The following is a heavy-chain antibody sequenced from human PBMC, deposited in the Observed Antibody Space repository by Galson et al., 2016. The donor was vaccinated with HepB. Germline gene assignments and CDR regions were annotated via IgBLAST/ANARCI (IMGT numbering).Heavy chain of an antibody. CDR2: ISGRSSYI. J-gene: IGHJ6*03. V-gene: IGHV3-21*01. CDR3: ARVSPVDYYYYMDV. CDR1: TFTFSDYS. Sequence: SLRLSCAASTFTFSDYSMNWVRQAPGKGLEWVSFISGRSSYIYYADSVEGRFTVSRDNAKHSLYLQMNSLRAEDTAVYYCARVSPVDYYYYMDVWGRGTTVTVS.